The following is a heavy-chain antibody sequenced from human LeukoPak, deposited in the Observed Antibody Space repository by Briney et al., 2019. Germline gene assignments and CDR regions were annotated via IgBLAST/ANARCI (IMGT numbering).Heavy chain of an antibody. J-gene: IGHJ4*02. CDR3: ARDTMMDDIT. V-gene: IGHV1-18*01. D-gene: IGHD3-22*01. CDR1: GYTFTSYG. CDR2: ISPETQSP. Sequence: GASVKVSCKASGYTFTSYGISWVRQAPGQGLEWMGWISPETQSPNYAQKLQGRLTITTDKATSTAYMELTSLRYDDAAIYYCARDTMMDDITWGQGTLITVSS.